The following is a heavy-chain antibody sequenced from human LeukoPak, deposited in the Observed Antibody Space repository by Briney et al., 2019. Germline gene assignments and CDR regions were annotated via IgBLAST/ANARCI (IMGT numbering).Heavy chain of an antibody. J-gene: IGHJ3*02. CDR1: GGSISSYY. CDR2: IYTSGST. CDR3: ARDFHYYDSSGYYEGAFDI. V-gene: IGHV4-4*07. Sequence: SETLSLTCTVSGGSISSYYWSWIRQPAGKGLEWIGRIYTSGSTNYNPSLKSRVTMSVDTSKNQFSLKLSSVTAADTAVYYCARDFHYYDSSGYYEGAFDIWGQGTMVTVSS. D-gene: IGHD3-22*01.